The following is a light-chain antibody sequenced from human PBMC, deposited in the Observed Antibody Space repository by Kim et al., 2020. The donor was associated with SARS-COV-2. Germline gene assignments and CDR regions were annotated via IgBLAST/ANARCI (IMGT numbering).Light chain of an antibody. J-gene: IGKJ1*01. CDR3: QQYNNRPPLT. Sequence: EIVMTQSPATLSVSPGERATLSCRASQSISSSLAWYQKKPGQAPRLLIYGASTRATGIPARFSGSGSGTEFTLTISSLQSEDFAVYYCQQYNNRPPLTFGLGTKVDIK. CDR2: GAS. V-gene: IGKV3-15*01. CDR1: QSISSS.